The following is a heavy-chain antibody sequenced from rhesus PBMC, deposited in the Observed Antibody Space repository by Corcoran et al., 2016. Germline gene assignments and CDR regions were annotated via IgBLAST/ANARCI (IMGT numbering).Heavy chain of an antibody. D-gene: IGHD6S26*01. CDR1: GGSISSGYYY. CDR3: ASGLSSGWSLDY. CDR2: ITSSGST. Sequence: QVQLQESGPGLVKPSETLSLTCAVSGGSISSGYYYWSWIRQPPGNGLEWIGYITSSGSTSYNPSLKSRVTISRDTSKNQCSLKLSSVTAADTAVYYCASGLSSGWSLDYWGQGVLVTVSS. J-gene: IGHJ4*01. V-gene: IGHV4-122*02.